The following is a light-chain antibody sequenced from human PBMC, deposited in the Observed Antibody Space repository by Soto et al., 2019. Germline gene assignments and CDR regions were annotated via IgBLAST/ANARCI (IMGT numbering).Light chain of an antibody. CDR3: QQRSNWTQT. CDR2: DAS. Sequence: EIVLTQSPATLSLSPGERATISCRASQSVSSYLAWYQKNPGQAPRILIYDASNRATGIPARFSRIVSGTDFNLTLRRLEPEDCAVYDGQQRSNWTQTFGQWTKLDIK. J-gene: IGKJ1*01. CDR1: QSVSSY. V-gene: IGKV3-11*01.